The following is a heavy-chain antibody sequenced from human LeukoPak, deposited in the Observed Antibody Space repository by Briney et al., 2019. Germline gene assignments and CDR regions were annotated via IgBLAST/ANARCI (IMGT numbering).Heavy chain of an antibody. V-gene: IGHV1-8*01. J-gene: IGHJ4*02. CDR2: MNPNSGNT. CDR1: GYTFTSYD. CDR3: ARIAAAGNRRLNY. Sequence: GASVKVSFTASGYTFTSYDINWVRQAAGQGREWMGWMNPNSGNTGYAQKFQGRIIVSRNTSISTAYMELSSLTSEDTAIYYCARIAAAGNRRLNYWGQGTLVTVAS. D-gene: IGHD6-13*01.